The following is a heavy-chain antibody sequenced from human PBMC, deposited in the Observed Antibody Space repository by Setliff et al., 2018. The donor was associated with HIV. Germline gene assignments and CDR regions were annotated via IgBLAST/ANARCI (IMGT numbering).Heavy chain of an antibody. V-gene: IGHV4-31*03. Sequence: SETLPLTCTVSCGSISSGGYYWSWIRQHPGKGLEWIGYIYYSGSTYYNPSLKSRVTISVDTSKNQFSLKLSSVTAADTAVYYCARSRPTMAGFYFDYWGQGTLVTVS. J-gene: IGHJ4*02. D-gene: IGHD5-12*01. CDR2: IYYSGST. CDR3: ARSRPTMAGFYFDY. CDR1: CGSISSGGYY.